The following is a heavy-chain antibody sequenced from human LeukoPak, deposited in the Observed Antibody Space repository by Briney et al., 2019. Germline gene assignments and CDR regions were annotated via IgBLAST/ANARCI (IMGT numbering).Heavy chain of an antibody. Sequence: SETLSLTCTVSGGSISPYYWSWVRQPPGKGLEWIGYISYSGATIYNPSLKSRIIISLETSKSQFFLNLSPVTAADTAIYYCARQSGRYYDSNKYWFNWFDSWGQGTLVTVSS. CDR2: ISYSGAT. CDR1: GGSISPYY. V-gene: IGHV4-59*08. J-gene: IGHJ5*01. D-gene: IGHD3-22*01. CDR3: ARQSGRYYDSNKYWFNWFDS.